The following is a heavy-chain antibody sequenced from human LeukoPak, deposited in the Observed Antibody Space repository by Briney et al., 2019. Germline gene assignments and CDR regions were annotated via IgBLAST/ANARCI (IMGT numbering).Heavy chain of an antibody. J-gene: IGHJ4*02. Sequence: PGGSLRLSCAASGFTFSDYGMSWVRQAPGKGLEWISSISSTGGTTYYADSVKGRFTISRDNSKNTLFLQVNSLRAEDTAIYYCAKDSGSSGWSGGFGYWGQGTLVTVSS. CDR1: GFTFSDYG. CDR3: AKDSGSSGWSGGFGY. CDR2: ISSTGGTT. D-gene: IGHD6-19*01. V-gene: IGHV3-23*01.